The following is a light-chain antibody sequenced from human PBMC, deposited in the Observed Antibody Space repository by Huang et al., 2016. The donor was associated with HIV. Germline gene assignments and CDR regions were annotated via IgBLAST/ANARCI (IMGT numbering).Light chain of an antibody. CDR2: YAS. V-gene: IGKV6-21*02. CDR3: HQSRSFPYT. CDR1: QSIGNS. Sequence: DIVLTQSPDFQAVTPKEKVTITCRASQSIGNSVHWYQQKPGQSPSLLLKYASQSISGVPSRFSGSGFGTDFTLTINSLESEDAATYYCHQSRSFPYTFGQGTRLEIK. J-gene: IGKJ2*01.